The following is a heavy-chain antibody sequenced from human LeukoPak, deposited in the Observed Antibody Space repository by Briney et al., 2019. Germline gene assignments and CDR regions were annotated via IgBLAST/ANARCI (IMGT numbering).Heavy chain of an antibody. J-gene: IGHJ4*02. V-gene: IGHV3-30*02. CDR3: AKDYCSSTSCYGAFDY. Sequence: GGSLRLSCAASGFTFSSCGMHWVRQAPGKGLEWVAFIRYDGSNKYYADSVKGRFTISRDNSKNTLYLQMNSLRAEDTAVYYCAKDYCSSTSCYGAFDYWGQGTLVTVSS. CDR2: IRYDGSNK. D-gene: IGHD2-2*01. CDR1: GFTFSSCG.